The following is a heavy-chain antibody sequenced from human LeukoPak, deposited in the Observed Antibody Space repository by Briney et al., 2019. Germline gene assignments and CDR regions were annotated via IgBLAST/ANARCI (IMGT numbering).Heavy chain of an antibody. CDR1: GFTFSSYW. V-gene: IGHV3-74*01. CDR2: INPGGSIA. D-gene: IGHD5-24*01. CDR3: SKATPPRDGSNPDY. J-gene: IGHJ4*02. Sequence: GGSLRLSCVASGFTFSSYWMHWVRQDPEKGLVWVSRINPGGSIANYADFVKGRFTISRDNAKNTLYLQMNSLRAEDTALYYCSKATPPRDGSNPDYWGQGTLVTVSS.